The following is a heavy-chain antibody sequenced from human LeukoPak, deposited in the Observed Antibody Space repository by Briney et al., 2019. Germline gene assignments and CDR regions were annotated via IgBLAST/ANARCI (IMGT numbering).Heavy chain of an antibody. CDR3: ASPSDYFDY. V-gene: IGHV3-48*03. Sequence: PGGSLRLSCAASGFTFSSYEMNWVRQAPGKGLEWVSYISSSGSTIYYADSVKGRFTISRDNVKNSLYLQMNSLRAEDTAVYYCASPSDYFDYWGQGILVTVSS. J-gene: IGHJ4*02. CDR2: ISSSGSTI. CDR1: GFTFSSYE.